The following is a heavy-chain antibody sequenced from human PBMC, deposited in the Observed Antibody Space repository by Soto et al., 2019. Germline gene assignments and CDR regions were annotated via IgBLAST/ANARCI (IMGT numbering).Heavy chain of an antibody. D-gene: IGHD2-15*01. CDR1: GFTFSSYA. J-gene: IGHJ5*02. Sequence: GGSLRLSCAASGFTFSSYAMSWVRQAPGKGLEWVSAISGSGGSTYYADSVKGRFTISRDNSKNTLYLQMNSLRAEDTAVYYCARDERYCSGGSCYTHAPWFDPWGQGTLVTVSS. V-gene: IGHV3-23*01. CDR2: ISGSGGST. CDR3: ARDERYCSGGSCYTHAPWFDP.